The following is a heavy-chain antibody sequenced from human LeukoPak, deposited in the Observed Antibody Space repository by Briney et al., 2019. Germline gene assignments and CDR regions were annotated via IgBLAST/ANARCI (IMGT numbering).Heavy chain of an antibody. CDR3: ASVPDYYGSGSYSAHDY. J-gene: IGHJ4*02. V-gene: IGHV3-23*01. CDR2: ISGSGGST. Sequence: GGSLRLSCAASGFTFSSYAMSWVRQAPGKGLEWVSAISGSGGSTYYADSVKGRFTISRDNSKNTLYLQMNSLRAEDTAVYYCASVPDYYGSGSYSAHDYWGQGTLVTVSS. CDR1: GFTFSSYA. D-gene: IGHD3-10*01.